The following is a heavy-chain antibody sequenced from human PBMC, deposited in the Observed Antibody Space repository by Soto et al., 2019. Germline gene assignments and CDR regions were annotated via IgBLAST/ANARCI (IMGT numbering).Heavy chain of an antibody. CDR2: IIPIFGTA. Sequence: SVKVSCKASGGTFSSYAISWVRQAPGQGLEWMGGIIPIFGTANYAQKFQGRVTITADESTSTAYMELSSLRSEDTAVYYCARNPLGCSTSCYHYYYYGMDVWGQGTTVTVSS. CDR1: GGTFSSYA. J-gene: IGHJ6*02. CDR3: ARNPLGCSTSCYHYYYYGMDV. D-gene: IGHD2-2*01. V-gene: IGHV1-69*13.